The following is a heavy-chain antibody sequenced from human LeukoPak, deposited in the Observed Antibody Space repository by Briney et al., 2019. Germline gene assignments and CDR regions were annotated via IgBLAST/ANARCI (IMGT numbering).Heavy chain of an antibody. CDR1: GGTFSSYA. D-gene: IGHD3-9*01. J-gene: IGHJ4*02. CDR3: AREKDILTGQTWGRPHYFDY. Sequence: SVKVSCKASGGTFSSYAISWVRQAPGQGLELMGGIIPIFGTANYAQEFQGRVTITADKSTSTAYMELSSLRSEDTAVYYCAREKDILTGQTWGRPHYFDYWGQGTLVTVSS. V-gene: IGHV1-69*06. CDR2: IIPIFGTA.